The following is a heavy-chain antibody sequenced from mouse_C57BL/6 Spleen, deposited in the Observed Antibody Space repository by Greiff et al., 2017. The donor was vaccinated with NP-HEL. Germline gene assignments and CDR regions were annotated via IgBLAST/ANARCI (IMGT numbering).Heavy chain of an antibody. V-gene: IGHV1-53*01. Sequence: QVQLQQPGTELVKPGASVKLSCKASGYTFTSYWMHWVKQRPGQGLEWIGNINPSNGGTNYNEKFKSKATLTVDTSSSTAYMQLSSLTSEDSAVYYCARGIGTVVATEGAMDYWGQGTSVTVSS. CDR1: GYTFTSYW. D-gene: IGHD1-1*01. J-gene: IGHJ4*01. CDR3: ARGIGTVVATEGAMDY. CDR2: INPSNGGT.